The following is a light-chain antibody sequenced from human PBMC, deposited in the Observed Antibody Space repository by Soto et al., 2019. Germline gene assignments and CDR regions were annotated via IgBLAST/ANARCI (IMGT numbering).Light chain of an antibody. V-gene: IGKV3-11*01. CDR3: QQRSNWPSLT. Sequence: EIVLTHSPASLSLSPWDRATLSFSASQSVGSYLAWYQHKPGKALRLLTAEASNRATGIPARFSGSGSETDFTLTISSLEPEDSAVYYCQQRSNWPSLTFGGGTKV. CDR2: EAS. J-gene: IGKJ4*01. CDR1: QSVGSY.